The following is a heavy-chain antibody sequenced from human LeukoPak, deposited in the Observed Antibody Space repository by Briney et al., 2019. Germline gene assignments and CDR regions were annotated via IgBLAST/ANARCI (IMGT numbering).Heavy chain of an antibody. D-gene: IGHD3-22*01. CDR1: GFTFSSYA. J-gene: IGHJ4*02. CDR3: ARGSYYYDSSGYGD. CDR2: ISYDGSNK. V-gene: IGHV3-30-3*01. Sequence: GRSLRLSCAASGFTFSSYAMHWVRQAPGKGLEWVAVISYDGSNKYYADSVKGRFTISRDNSKNTRYLQMNSLRAEDTAVYYCARGSYYYDSSGYGDWGQGTLVTVSS.